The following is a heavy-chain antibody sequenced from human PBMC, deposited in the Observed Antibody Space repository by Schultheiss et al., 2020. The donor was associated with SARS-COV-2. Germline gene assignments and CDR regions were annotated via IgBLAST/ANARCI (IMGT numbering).Heavy chain of an antibody. D-gene: IGHD3-22*01. CDR2: IYSGGST. CDR1: GFTFSSYW. V-gene: IGHV3-66*01. Sequence: GGSLRLSCAASGFTFSSYWMHWVRQAPGKGLVWVSVIYSGGSTYYADSVKGRFTISRDNSKNTLYLQMNSLRAEDTAVYYCARADYYDSSGYYYGTTFDYWGQGTLVTVSS. J-gene: IGHJ4*02. CDR3: ARADYYDSSGYYYGTTFDY.